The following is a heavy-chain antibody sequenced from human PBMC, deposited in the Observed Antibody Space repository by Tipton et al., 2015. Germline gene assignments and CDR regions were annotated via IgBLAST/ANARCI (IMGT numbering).Heavy chain of an antibody. D-gene: IGHD1-1*01. CDR2: IYYSGTT. CDR1: SGSIISSSYS. V-gene: IGHV4-39*07. Sequence: TLSLTCTVSSGSIISSSYSWGWIRQPPGKGLEWIGSIYYSGTTYYNPSLKSRVTISVDTSKNQFSLKLSSVTAADTALYYCARGPWKTFDYWGQGTLVTVSS. J-gene: IGHJ4*02. CDR3: ARGPWKTFDY.